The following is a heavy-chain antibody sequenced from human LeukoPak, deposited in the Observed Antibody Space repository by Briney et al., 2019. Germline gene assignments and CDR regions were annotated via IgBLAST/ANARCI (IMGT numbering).Heavy chain of an antibody. V-gene: IGHV3-43*01. J-gene: IGHJ4*02. Sequence: GGSLRLSCAASGFTFDDYTMHWVRQAPGKGLEWVSLISWDGGNTCYADSVKGRFTISRDNSKNSLYLQMNNLRTEDTALYYCAKTYPSYSHYFDYWGQGTLVTVSS. CDR3: AKTYPSYSHYFDY. D-gene: IGHD3-10*01. CDR1: GFTFDDYT. CDR2: ISWDGGNT.